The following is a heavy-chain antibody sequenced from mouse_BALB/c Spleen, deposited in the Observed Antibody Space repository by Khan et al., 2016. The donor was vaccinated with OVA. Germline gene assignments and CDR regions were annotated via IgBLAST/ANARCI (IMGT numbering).Heavy chain of an antibody. CDR3: ARIYGGDFDY. V-gene: IGHV3-2*02. J-gene: IGHJ2*01. CDR1: GYSITNDYA. CDR2: ISYSGNT. Sequence: EVKLLESGPGPVKPSQSLSLTCTVTGYSITNDYAWNWIRQFPGNKLEWMGYISYSGNTKYNPSLKSRISITRDTSKNQFFLQLNSVTIEDTATYYCARIYGGDFDYWGQGTTLTVSS. D-gene: IGHD1-1*01.